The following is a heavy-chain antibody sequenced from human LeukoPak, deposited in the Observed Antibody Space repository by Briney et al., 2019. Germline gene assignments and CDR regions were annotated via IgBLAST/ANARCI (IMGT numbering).Heavy chain of an antibody. J-gene: IGHJ3*02. Sequence: GEALKISCRGSGYIFTSYWIGWVRQLPGKGLEWMGIIYPGYSDTRYSPSFQDQVTISAVKSISTAYLQWSSLKASDTAMYYCARRIQAYCGGDCYSDAFDIWGQGTMVTVSS. D-gene: IGHD2-21*02. CDR3: ARRIQAYCGGDCYSDAFDI. V-gene: IGHV5-51*01. CDR1: GYIFTSYW. CDR2: IYPGYSDT.